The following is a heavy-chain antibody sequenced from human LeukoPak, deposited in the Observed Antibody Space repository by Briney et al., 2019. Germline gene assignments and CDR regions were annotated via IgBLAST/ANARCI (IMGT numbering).Heavy chain of an antibody. D-gene: IGHD3-9*01. CDR3: AREGLVLRYPGAFDI. V-gene: IGHV4-59*01. CDR2: IYYSGST. Sequence: SETLSLTCTVSGGSISSYYWSWIRQPPGKGLEWIGYIYYSGSTNYNPSLKSRVTISVDTSKNQFSLKLSSVTAADTAVYYCAREGLVLRYPGAFDIWGQGTWSPSLQ. CDR1: GGSISSYY. J-gene: IGHJ3*02.